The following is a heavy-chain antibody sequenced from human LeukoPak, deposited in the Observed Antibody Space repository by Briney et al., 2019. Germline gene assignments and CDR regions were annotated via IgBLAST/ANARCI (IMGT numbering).Heavy chain of an antibody. CDR3: ARDAQWLVPEGYFYYMDV. V-gene: IGHV3-21*01. D-gene: IGHD6-19*01. J-gene: IGHJ6*03. CDR2: ISSRSTNI. Sequence: GGSLRLSCAGSGFTFSRYGMNWFRQAPGKGLERVSSISSRSTNIFYADSVKGRFTISRDNAKNSLYLQMNSLGAEDTAVYYCARDAQWLVPEGYFYYMDVWGKGTTVTVSS. CDR1: GFTFSRYG.